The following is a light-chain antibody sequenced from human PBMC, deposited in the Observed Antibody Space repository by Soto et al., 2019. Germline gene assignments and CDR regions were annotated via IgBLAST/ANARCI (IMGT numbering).Light chain of an antibody. CDR2: EGS. J-gene: IGLJ1*01. CDR1: SSDVGSYNL. V-gene: IGLV2-23*01. Sequence: QSALTQPASVPGSPGQSITISCTGTSSDVGSYNLVSWYQQHPGKAPNLMIYEGSKRPSGVSNRFSGSKSGNTASLTISGLQAEDEADYYCCAYAGSSTFVFGTGTKVTVL. CDR3: CAYAGSSTFV.